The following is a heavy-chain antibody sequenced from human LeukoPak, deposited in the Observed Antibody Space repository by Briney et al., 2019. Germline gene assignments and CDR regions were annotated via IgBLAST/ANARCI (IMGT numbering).Heavy chain of an antibody. CDR3: ASNKEVFYDSSGGY. D-gene: IGHD3-22*01. J-gene: IGHJ4*02. CDR1: GYTFTNYY. V-gene: IGHV1-46*01. CDR2: INPSGGST. Sequence: ASVKVSCKASGYTFTNYYMHWVRQAPGQGLEWMGIINPSGGSTSYAQKFQGRVTMTRDTSTSTVSMELSSLRSEDTAVYYCASNKEVFYDSSGGYLGQGTLVTVSS.